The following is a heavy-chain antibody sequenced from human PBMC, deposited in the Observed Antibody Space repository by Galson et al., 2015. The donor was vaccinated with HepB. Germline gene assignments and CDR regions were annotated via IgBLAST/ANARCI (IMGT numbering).Heavy chain of an antibody. J-gene: IGHJ4*02. CDR3: STQDCSGASCNYPF. CDR1: GFTFSGSV. CDR2: IGRKANKYAT. V-gene: IGHV3-73*01. Sequence: SLRLSCAASGFTFSGSVVHWVRQASGKGLELVGRIGRKANKYATAYAASVQGRFTISRDDSKNTAYLQMDSLKSEDTAVYYCSTQDCSGASCNYPFWGQGAQVTVSS. D-gene: IGHD2-15*01.